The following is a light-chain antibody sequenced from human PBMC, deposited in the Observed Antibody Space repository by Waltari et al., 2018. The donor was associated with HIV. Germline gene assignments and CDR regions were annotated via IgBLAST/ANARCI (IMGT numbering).Light chain of an antibody. J-gene: IGKJ1*01. V-gene: IGKV1-5*03. CDR3: QQYNSYSRT. CDR1: QSISSW. Sequence: DIQMTQSPSTLSASVGDRVTITCRASQSISSWLAWYQQKPGKAPKLRSYKASSLESGVPSRFSGSGSGTEFTLTISSLQPDDFATYYCQQYNSYSRTFGQGTKVEIK. CDR2: KAS.